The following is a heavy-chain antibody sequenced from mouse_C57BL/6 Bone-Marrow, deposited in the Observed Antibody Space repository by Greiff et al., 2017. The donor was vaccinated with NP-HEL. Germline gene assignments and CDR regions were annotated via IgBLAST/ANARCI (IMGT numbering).Heavy chain of an antibody. CDR3: TRADSNYSWFAD. CDR1: GFTFSSYA. CDR2: ISSGGDYI. J-gene: IGHJ3*01. Sequence: EVKLVESGAGLVKPGGSLKLSCAASGFTFSSYAMSWVRQTPETRLEWVAYISSGGDYIYYADKVKGRFTISIDNARNTLYMQMSSLKSEDTAMYYCTRADSNYSWFADWGQGTLVTVSA. V-gene: IGHV5-9-1*02. D-gene: IGHD2-5*01.